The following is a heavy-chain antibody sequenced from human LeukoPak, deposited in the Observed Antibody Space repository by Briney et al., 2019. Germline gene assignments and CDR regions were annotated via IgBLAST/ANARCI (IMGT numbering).Heavy chain of an antibody. J-gene: IGHJ4*02. CDR2: INPNSGGT. Sequence: GASVKVSCKASGYTFTTYYMHWVRQAPGQGLEWMGWINPNSGGTNYAQKFQGRVTMTRDTSISTAYMELSRLRSDDTAIYYCANPPLNSGVDYWGQGTLVTVSS. CDR3: ANPPLNSGVDY. V-gene: IGHV1-2*02. D-gene: IGHD1-26*01. CDR1: GYTFTTYY.